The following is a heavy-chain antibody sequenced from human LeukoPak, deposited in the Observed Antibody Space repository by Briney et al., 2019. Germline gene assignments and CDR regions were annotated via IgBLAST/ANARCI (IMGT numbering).Heavy chain of an antibody. V-gene: IGHV1-2*02. D-gene: IGHD1-26*01. Sequence: EASVKVSCKASGYTFTGYYMHWVRQAPGQGLEWMGWINPNSGGTNYAQKLQGRVTMTTDTSTSTAYMELRSLRSDDTAVYYCARGVYSGSYYESYYFDYWGQGTLVTVSS. CDR2: INPNSGGT. J-gene: IGHJ4*02. CDR1: GYTFTGYY. CDR3: ARGVYSGSYYESYYFDY.